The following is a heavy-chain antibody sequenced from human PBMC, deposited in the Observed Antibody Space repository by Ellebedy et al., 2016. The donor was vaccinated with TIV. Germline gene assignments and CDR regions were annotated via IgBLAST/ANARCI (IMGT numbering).Heavy chain of an antibody. CDR1: GFMFSKFW. J-gene: IGHJ4*02. V-gene: IGHV3-7*03. CDR2: INEDGSEQ. CDR3: ARWLNGSSWNLDY. D-gene: IGHD6-13*01. Sequence: GESLKISCAASGFMFSKFWMSWVRQALGTGLEWVANINEDGSEQYYVDSVKGRFTISRDNAKNSLSLQMNSLRLEDTAVYFCARWLNGSSWNLDYWGQGSLVTVSS.